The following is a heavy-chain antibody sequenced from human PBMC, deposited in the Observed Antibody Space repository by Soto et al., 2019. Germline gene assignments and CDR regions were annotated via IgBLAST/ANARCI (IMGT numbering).Heavy chain of an antibody. J-gene: IGHJ6*02. CDR2: INGSGGST. Sequence: GGSLTLSCAASGFSFSSYSLSWVRQAPGKGLEWVSAINGSGGSTYFAASLKGRFTISRDNSKNTLYLQMNSLRAEDTAVYYCAKDVRSISWTAHYYYYYYGMDVWGQGTTVTVSS. V-gene: IGHV3-23*01. D-gene: IGHD6-13*01. CDR3: AKDVRSISWTAHYYYYYYGMDV. CDR1: GFSFSSYS.